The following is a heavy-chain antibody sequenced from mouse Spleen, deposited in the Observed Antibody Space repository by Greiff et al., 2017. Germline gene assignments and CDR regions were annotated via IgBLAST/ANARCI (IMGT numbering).Heavy chain of an antibody. Sequence: VQLQQSGAELVRPGTSVKMSCKASGYTFTNYWIGWAKQRPGHGLEWIGDIYPGGGYTNYNEKFKGKATLTADKSSSTAYMQFSSLTSEDSAIYYCAREDGNFAMDYWGQGTSVTVSS. D-gene: IGHD2-1*01. J-gene: IGHJ4*01. CDR2: IYPGGGYT. CDR1: GYTFTNYW. CDR3: AREDGNFAMDY. V-gene: IGHV1-63*01.